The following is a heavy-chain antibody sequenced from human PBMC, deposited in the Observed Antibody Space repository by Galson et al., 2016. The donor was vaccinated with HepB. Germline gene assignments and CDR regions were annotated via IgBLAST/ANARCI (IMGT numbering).Heavy chain of an antibody. Sequence: SVKVSCKASGYTFTGYFMHWVRQAPGQGLEWMGWINPNNGVTTYAQKFQGRVTMTRDTSITTAYIDLSRLSSGDTAVYYCARFGPDSLDHWGQGTLVTVSS. CDR2: INPNNGVT. J-gene: IGHJ4*02. CDR3: ARFGPDSLDH. V-gene: IGHV1-2*02. CDR1: GYTFTGYF. D-gene: IGHD3-10*01.